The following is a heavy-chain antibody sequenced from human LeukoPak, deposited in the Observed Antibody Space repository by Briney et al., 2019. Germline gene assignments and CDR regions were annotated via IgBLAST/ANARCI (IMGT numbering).Heavy chain of an antibody. CDR2: IFYTGST. Sequence: SETLSLTCTVSGGSISSYYWSWIRQPPGKGLEWIGYIFYTGSTNDNPSLKSRVTISVDTSKNQFSLKLRSVTAADTAVYYCARYSGSYPHDAFEIWGQGTMVTVSS. V-gene: IGHV4-59*01. CDR1: GGSISSYY. J-gene: IGHJ3*02. D-gene: IGHD1-26*01. CDR3: ARYSGSYPHDAFEI.